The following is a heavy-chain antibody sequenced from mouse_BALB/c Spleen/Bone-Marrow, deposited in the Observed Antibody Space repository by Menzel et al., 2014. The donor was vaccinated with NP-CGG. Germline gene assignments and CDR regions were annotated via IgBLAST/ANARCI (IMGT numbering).Heavy chain of an antibody. V-gene: IGHV1-7*01. CDR2: INPSTGYT. J-gene: IGHJ4*01. CDR1: GYTFTSYW. CDR3: ARGTVVAYYYAMDY. D-gene: IGHD1-1*01. Sequence: QVQLKESGAELAKPGASVKMSCKASGYTFTSYWMHWVKQRPGQGLEWIGYINPSTGYTEYNQKFKDKATLTADKSSSTAYMQLSSLTSEDPAVYYCARGTVVAYYYAMDYWGQGTSVTVSS.